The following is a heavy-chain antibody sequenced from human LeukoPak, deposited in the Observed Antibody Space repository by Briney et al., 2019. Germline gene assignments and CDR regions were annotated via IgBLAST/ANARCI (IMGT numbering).Heavy chain of an antibody. J-gene: IGHJ4*02. CDR1: GGTSSSYA. D-gene: IGHD2-2*01. CDR3: ARGKSDTIVPDY. V-gene: IGHV1-69*13. CDR2: IIPIFGTA. Sequence: SVTVSCTASGGTSSSYAISWVRQAPGQGLEWMGGIIPIFGTANYAQKFQGRVTITADESTSTAYMELSSLRSEDTAVYYCARGKSDTIVPDYWGQGTLVTVSS.